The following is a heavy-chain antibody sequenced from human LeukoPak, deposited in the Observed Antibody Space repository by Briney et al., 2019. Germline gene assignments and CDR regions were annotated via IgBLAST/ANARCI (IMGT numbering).Heavy chain of an antibody. Sequence: GGSLRLSCAASGFTFSSHAMSWVRQAPGKGLEWVSGISGSGGSTYYADSVKGRFTISRDNSKNTLYLELNSLRAEDTALYYCAKGRKTTGNDWFDPWGQGTLVTVSS. CDR1: GFTFSSHA. J-gene: IGHJ5*02. CDR3: AKGRKTTGNDWFDP. CDR2: ISGSGGST. V-gene: IGHV3-23*01. D-gene: IGHD1-1*01.